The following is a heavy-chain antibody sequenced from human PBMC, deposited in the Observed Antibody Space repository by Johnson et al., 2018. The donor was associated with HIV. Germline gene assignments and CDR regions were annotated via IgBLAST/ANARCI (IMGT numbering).Heavy chain of an antibody. Sequence: VYLVESGGGVVRPGGSLRLSCAVSGFTFDDYGMSWFRKVPGKGLEWVSVINGNGGSTGKEDSVKGGLTTSRDNGKNSLYLQMNSLRAAETALYYCARGSRWLLWPGSSFDIWGQGTMVTVSS. CDR2: INGNGGST. CDR1: GFTFDDYG. J-gene: IGHJ3*02. D-gene: IGHD5-24*01. CDR3: ARGSRWLLWPGSSFDI. V-gene: IGHV3-20*04.